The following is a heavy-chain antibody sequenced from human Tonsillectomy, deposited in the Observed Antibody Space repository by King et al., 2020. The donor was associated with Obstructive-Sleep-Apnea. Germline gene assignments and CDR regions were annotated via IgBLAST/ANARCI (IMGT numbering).Heavy chain of an antibody. CDR2: INPSGGST. CDR3: ARVGVAGSSHGRVYFDY. V-gene: IGHV1-46*01. D-gene: IGHD6-6*01. Sequence: LRLVQSGAEVKKPGASVKLSCKASGYTFTSYYMHWVRQAPGQGLEWMGMINPSGGSTSYAQKFQGRVTMTRDTSTSTVYMELSSLRSEDTAVYYCARVGVAGSSHGRVYFDYWGQGTLVTVSS. J-gene: IGHJ4*02. CDR1: GYTFTSYY.